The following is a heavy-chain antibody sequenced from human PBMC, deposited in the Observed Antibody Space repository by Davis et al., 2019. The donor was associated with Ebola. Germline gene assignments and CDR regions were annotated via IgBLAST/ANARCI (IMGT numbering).Heavy chain of an antibody. CDR1: GGSTSSGGYS. J-gene: IGHJ5*02. D-gene: IGHD6-13*01. CDR2: IYHSGST. CDR3: ARGKPFGSSFWFDP. V-gene: IGHV4-30-2*01. Sequence: MPSETLSLTCAVSGGSTSSGGYSWSWIRQPPGKGLEWIGYIYHSGSTYHNPSLTSRVTISVDRSKNQFSLKLSSVTAADTAVYYCARGKPFGSSFWFDPWGQGTLVTVSS.